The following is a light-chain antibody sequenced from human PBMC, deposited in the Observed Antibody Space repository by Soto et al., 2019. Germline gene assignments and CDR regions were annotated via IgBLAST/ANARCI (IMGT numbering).Light chain of an antibody. CDR3: SSYTTSTTFV. Sequence: QSALTQPASVSGSPGQSITISCTGTSSDVGGCNYVSWYQQHPGKAPKLLISDVTNRPSGVSNRFSGSKSGNTASLAISGLQAEDEAEYYCSSYTTSTTFVFGPGTKLTVL. J-gene: IGLJ1*01. V-gene: IGLV2-14*03. CDR1: SSDVGGCNY. CDR2: DVT.